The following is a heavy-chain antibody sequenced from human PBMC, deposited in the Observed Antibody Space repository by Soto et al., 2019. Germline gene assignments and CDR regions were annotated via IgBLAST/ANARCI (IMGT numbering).Heavy chain of an antibody. CDR3: AKDQGYYYDSSGYHEYFQH. J-gene: IGHJ1*01. Sequence: PGGSLRLSCAASGFTFSSYGMHWVRQAPGKGLEWVAVISYDGSNKYYADSVKGRFTISRDNSKNTLYPQMNSLRAEDTAVYYCAKDQGYYYDSSGYHEYFQHWGQGTLVTVSS. CDR2: ISYDGSNK. D-gene: IGHD3-22*01. CDR1: GFTFSSYG. V-gene: IGHV3-30*18.